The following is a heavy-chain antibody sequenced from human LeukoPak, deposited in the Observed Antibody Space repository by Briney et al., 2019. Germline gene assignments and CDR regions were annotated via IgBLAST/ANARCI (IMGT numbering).Heavy chain of an antibody. D-gene: IGHD3-10*01. CDR2: CNPDGSDT. CDR1: GFTFSHYW. CDR3: TSDTFGKYDS. J-gene: IGHJ4*02. V-gene: IGHV3-74*01. Sequence: GESLRLSCAASGFTFSHYWMHWVRQGLGKGLEWVARCNPDGSDTTYADSVKGRFTISRDNAKNILYLQMNSLRVEDTALYYCTSDTFGKYDSWGQGTLATVSS.